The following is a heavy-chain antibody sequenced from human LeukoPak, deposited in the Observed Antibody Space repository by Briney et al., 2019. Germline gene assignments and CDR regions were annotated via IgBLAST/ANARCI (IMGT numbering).Heavy chain of an antibody. Sequence: ASVKVSCKASGYTSTSYGISWVRQAPGQGLEWMGWISAYNGNTNYAQKLQGRVTMTTDTSTSTAYMELRSLRSDDTAVYYCARVMLNRGFVVVPAAIDYWGQGTLVTVSS. D-gene: IGHD2-2*01. V-gene: IGHV1-18*01. CDR1: GYTSTSYG. CDR2: ISAYNGNT. J-gene: IGHJ4*02. CDR3: ARVMLNRGFVVVPAAIDY.